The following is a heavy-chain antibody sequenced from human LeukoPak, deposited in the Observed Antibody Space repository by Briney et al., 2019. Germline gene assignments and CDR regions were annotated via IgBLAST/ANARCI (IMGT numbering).Heavy chain of an antibody. J-gene: IGHJ4*02. D-gene: IGHD3-16*01. V-gene: IGHV4-61*02. CDR2: IYTSGSNGST. CDR3: ARANAWGYHLVEDY. CDR1: GGSISSSSYY. Sequence: SETLSLTCTVSGGSISSSSYYWSWIRQPAGKGLEWIGRIYTSGSNGSTNYNPSLMSRVTMSVDTSKNQFSLSLSSVTAADSAVYYCARANAWGYHLVEDYWGQGTLVTVSS.